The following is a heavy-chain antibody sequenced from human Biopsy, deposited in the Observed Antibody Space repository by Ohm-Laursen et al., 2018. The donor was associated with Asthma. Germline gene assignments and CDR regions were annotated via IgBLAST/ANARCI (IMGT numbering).Heavy chain of an antibody. CDR3: ARFKRGYSYGYAGVFDY. D-gene: IGHD5-18*01. CDR2: ISSSSSTI. CDR1: GFTFSRYS. Sequence: SLRLSCAASGFTFSRYSMNWVRQAPGKGLEWVSYISSSSSTIYYADSVKGRLTISRDNAKNSLYLQMNSLRDEDTAVYYCARFKRGYSYGYAGVFDYWGQGTLVTVSS. V-gene: IGHV3-48*02. J-gene: IGHJ4*02.